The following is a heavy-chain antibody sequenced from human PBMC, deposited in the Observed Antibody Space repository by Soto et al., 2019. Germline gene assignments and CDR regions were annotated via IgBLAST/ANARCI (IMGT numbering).Heavy chain of an antibody. V-gene: IGHV4-31*03. D-gene: IGHD6-25*01. Sequence: CPPYTVSGGFIRRGVYYWGWITQHPGKGLEWIGYIYSSGSTNYNPSLKSRGTISVDTSKHQFSLKLKSVTAAATAVYYCARAAAYYFDCMYLSGQGTPGTVS. CDR3: ARAAAYYFDCMYL. CDR1: GGFIRRGVYY. J-gene: IGHJ6*02. CDR2: IYSSGST.